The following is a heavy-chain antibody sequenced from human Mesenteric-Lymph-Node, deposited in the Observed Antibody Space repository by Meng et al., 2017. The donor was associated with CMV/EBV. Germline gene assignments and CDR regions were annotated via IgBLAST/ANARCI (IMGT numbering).Heavy chain of an antibody. CDR2: ISYDGSNK. Sequence: GGSLRLSCAASGFTFSSYAMNWVRQAPGKGLEWVAVISYDGSNKYYADSVKGRFTISSDNSKNTLYLQMNSLRAEDTAVYYCAADYSINYGQSYYYSYGMDVWGQETTVTVSS. CDR1: GFTFSSYA. V-gene: IGHV3-30*04. J-gene: IGHJ6*02. D-gene: IGHD4-11*01. CDR3: AADYSINYGQSYYYSYGMDV.